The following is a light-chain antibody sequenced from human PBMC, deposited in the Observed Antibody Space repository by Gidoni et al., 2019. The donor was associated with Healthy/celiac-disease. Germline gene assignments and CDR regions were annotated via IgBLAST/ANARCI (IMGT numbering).Light chain of an antibody. V-gene: IGKV3-11*01. CDR1: QSVSSY. CDR3: QQRSNWPALT. CDR2: DAS. J-gene: IGKJ4*01. Sequence: EIVLTQSPATLSLSPGERATLSCRASQSVSSYLACYQQKPGQAPRLLIYDASNRATGIPARFSGSVSGTDFTLTISSLEPEDFAVYYCQQRSNWPALTFGGGTKVEIK.